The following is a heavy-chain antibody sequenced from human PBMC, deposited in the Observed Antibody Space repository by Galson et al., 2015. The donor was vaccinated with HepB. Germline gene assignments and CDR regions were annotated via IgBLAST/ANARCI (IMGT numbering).Heavy chain of an antibody. CDR3: ARDDPDIVVVPAAND. J-gene: IGHJ4*02. Sequence: SLRLSCAASGFTVSSNYMSWVRQAPGKGLEWVSVIYSGGSTYYADSVKGRFTIARDNSKNTLYLQMNSLRAEGTAVYYCARDDPDIVVVPAANDWGQGTLVTVSS. CDR2: IYSGGST. V-gene: IGHV3-66*01. D-gene: IGHD2-2*01. CDR1: GFTVSSNY.